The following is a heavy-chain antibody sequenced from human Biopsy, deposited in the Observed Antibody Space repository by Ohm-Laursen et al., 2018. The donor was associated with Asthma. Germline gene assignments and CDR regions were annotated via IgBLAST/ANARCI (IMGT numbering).Heavy chain of an antibody. D-gene: IGHD6-19*01. CDR3: ARGDSSGWSHYYFDY. J-gene: IGHJ4*02. CDR2: IYSGGTS. CDR1: GFTVSRDH. V-gene: IGHV3-53*01. Sequence: SLRLSCTASGFTVSRDHMFWVRQAPGKGLEWVSVIYSGGTSHTADSVRGRFTISRDFSKSTLHLQMHSLRAEDTAVYYCARGDSSGWSHYYFDYWGQGTLVTVSS.